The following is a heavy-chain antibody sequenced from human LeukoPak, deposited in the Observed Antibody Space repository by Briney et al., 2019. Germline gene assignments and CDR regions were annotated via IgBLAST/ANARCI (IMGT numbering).Heavy chain of an antibody. CDR2: IGKGGDT. CDR1: GLTFSTYD. V-gene: IGHV3-13*04. D-gene: IGHD5-12*01. Sequence: GGSLRLSCAASGLTFSTYDMHWVRQATGGGLEWVSGIGKGGDTYYIGSVKGRFTISRENAKNSLYLQMNSLRSGVTAVYYCARGGYSGFDVWGQGTVVTVS. CDR3: ARGGYSGFDV. J-gene: IGHJ3*01.